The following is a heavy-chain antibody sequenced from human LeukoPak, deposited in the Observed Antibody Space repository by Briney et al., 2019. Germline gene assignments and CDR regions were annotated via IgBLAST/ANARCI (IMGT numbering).Heavy chain of an antibody. D-gene: IGHD6-13*01. CDR2: FHYSGST. J-gene: IGHJ4*02. Sequence: SETLSLTCTVSGGSISSYYWNWIRQPPGEGLEWIGYFHYSGSTNYNPSLKSRVTISVDTSKNQFSLKLSSVTAADTAVYYCARLEQQLVFDYWGQGTLVTVSS. CDR1: GGSISSYY. CDR3: ARLEQQLVFDY. V-gene: IGHV4-59*08.